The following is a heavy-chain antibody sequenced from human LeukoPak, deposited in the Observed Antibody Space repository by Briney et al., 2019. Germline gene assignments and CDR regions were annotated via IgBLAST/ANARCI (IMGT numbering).Heavy chain of an antibody. CDR2: IYYSGST. D-gene: IGHD6-13*01. V-gene: IGHV4-39*01. J-gene: IGHJ4*02. Sequence: SETLSLTCTFSVGSINSNNYYWGWIRQLPGKGLEWIGSIYYSGSTYYNPSLKSRVTISLDTSKNQFSLKLSSVPAADTAVYFCARQGRQQLVPEFDYWGQGTLVTVSS. CDR3: ARQGRQQLVPEFDY. CDR1: VGSINSNNYY.